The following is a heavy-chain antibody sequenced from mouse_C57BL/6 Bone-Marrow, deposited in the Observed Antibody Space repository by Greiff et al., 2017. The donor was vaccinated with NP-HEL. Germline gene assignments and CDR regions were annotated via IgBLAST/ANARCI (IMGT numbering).Heavy chain of an antibody. CDR3: TRSYGWFAY. CDR1: GFNIKDDY. V-gene: IGHV14-4*01. CDR2: IDPENGDT. J-gene: IGHJ3*01. Sequence: EVQLQQSGAELVRPGASVKLSCTASGFNIKDDYMHWVKQRPEQGLEWIGWIDPENGDTEYASKFQGKATIPADTSSNTAYLQLSSLTSEDTAVYYCTRSYGWFAYWGQGTLVTVSA. D-gene: IGHD1-1*01.